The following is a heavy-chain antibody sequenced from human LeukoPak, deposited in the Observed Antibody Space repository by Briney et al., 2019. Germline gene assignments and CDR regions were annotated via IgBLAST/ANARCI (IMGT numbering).Heavy chain of an antibody. CDR1: GFTFSAFW. V-gene: IGHV3-7*01. CDR2: IKKDGSEQ. D-gene: IGHD3-22*01. Sequence: GGSLRLSCAASGFTFSAFWMSWLLQAPGKGLECVANIKKDGSEQYYVDSVKGRFTISRDNARNSLYLQMNSLRAEDTAVYYCARVYYYDTSGYYPDLFDFWGQGTLVTVSS. CDR3: ARVYYYDTSGYYPDLFDF. J-gene: IGHJ4*02.